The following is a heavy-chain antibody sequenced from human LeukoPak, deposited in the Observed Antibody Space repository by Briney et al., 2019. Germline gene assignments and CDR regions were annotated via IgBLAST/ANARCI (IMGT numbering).Heavy chain of an antibody. Sequence: SETLSLTCAVYGASFSGYYWSWIRQPPGKGLEWIGESNHSGSTNYNPSLKSRVTISVDTSKNQFSLKLSSVTAADTAVYYCARGGPLTYDIVVVVAATHMFDYWGQGTLVTVSS. D-gene: IGHD2-15*01. CDR1: GASFSGYY. CDR2: SNHSGST. V-gene: IGHV4-34*01. CDR3: ARGGPLTYDIVVVVAATHMFDY. J-gene: IGHJ4*02.